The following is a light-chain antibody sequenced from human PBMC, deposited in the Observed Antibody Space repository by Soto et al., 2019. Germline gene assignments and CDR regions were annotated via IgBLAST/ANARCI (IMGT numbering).Light chain of an antibody. CDR3: QQRSNWPRT. J-gene: IGKJ1*01. Sequence: EIVLTQSPSTLSWSPGDRATLSCGASQSVGSSLAWYQQKPGQAPRLLIYDASNRATGIPARFSGSGYGTDFNLTISSLEPEDFAVYYCQQRSNWPRTFGQGTKVDIK. CDR2: DAS. V-gene: IGKV3-11*01. CDR1: QSVGSS.